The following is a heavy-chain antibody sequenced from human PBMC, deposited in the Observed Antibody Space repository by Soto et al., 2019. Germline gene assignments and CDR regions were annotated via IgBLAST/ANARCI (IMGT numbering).Heavy chain of an antibody. CDR3: ARQAARNYFDF. CDR2: MYAGGDT. CDR1: GLSVSDNY. D-gene: IGHD6-6*01. J-gene: IGHJ4*02. Sequence: SLRLSCGASGLSVSDNYMGWVRQAPGRGLEWVSVMYAGGDTHYADSVKGRFTISRDKAKNSLYLQMNSLRAEDTAVYYRARQAARNYFDFWGQGTPVTVSS. V-gene: IGHV3-53*01.